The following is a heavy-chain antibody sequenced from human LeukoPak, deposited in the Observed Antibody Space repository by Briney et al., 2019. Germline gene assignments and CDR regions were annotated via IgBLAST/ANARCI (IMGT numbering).Heavy chain of an antibody. CDR2: ISDTGNT. V-gene: IGHV3-23*01. CDR3: ARAPVTTCRGAFCYPFDY. CDR1: GFTLSSYA. D-gene: IGHD2-15*01. Sequence: GGSLRLSCAASGFTLSSYAVSWVRQAPGKGLEWVSAISDTGNTYHADSVQGRFTISRDSSKNTLFLQMNRLRPEDAAVYYCARAPVTTCRGAFCYPFDYWGLGTLVTVSS. J-gene: IGHJ4*02.